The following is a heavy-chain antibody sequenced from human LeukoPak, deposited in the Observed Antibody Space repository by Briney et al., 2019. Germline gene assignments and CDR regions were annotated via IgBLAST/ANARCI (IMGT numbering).Heavy chain of an antibody. J-gene: IGHJ3*02. D-gene: IGHD3-3*01. Sequence: GGSLRLSCAASGFTFSSYGMHWDRQAPGKGLEWVAVISYDGSNKYYADSVKGRFTISRDNSKNTLYLQMNSLRAEDTAVYYCAKPMNDFWDAFDIWGQGTMVTVSS. V-gene: IGHV3-30*18. CDR2: ISYDGSNK. CDR3: AKPMNDFWDAFDI. CDR1: GFTFSSYG.